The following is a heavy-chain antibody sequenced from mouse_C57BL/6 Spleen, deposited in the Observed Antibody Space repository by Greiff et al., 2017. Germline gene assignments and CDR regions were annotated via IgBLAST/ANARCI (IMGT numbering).Heavy chain of an antibody. Sequence: QVQLQQSGPELVKPGASVKISCKASGYAFSSSWMNWVKQRPGKGLEWIGRIYPGDGDTNYNGKFKGKATLTADKSSSTAYMQLSSLTSEDSAVYFCARVLRLQYFDVWGTGTTVTVSS. J-gene: IGHJ1*03. V-gene: IGHV1-82*01. CDR3: ARVLRLQYFDV. CDR2: IYPGDGDT. D-gene: IGHD3-2*02. CDR1: GYAFSSSW.